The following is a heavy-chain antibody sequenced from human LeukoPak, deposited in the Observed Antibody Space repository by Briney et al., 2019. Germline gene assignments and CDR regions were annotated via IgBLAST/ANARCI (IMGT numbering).Heavy chain of an antibody. J-gene: IGHJ6*03. CDR2: ISGNGGRT. CDR1: GFTFSSYA. CDR3: ARAHETRFGLPRGDFYSYMDV. D-gene: IGHD5/OR15-5a*01. Sequence: PGGSLRLSCAASGFTFSSYAMSWVRQAPGKGLEWVSAISGNGGRTYYADSVKGRFTISRDNSRNTLFLQMNSLRAEDTAVYYCARAHETRFGLPRGDFYSYMDVWGKGTTVTVSS. V-gene: IGHV3-23*01.